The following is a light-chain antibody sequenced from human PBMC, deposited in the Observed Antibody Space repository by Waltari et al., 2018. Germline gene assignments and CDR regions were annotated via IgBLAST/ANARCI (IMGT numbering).Light chain of an antibody. CDR1: SSDVGGYNY. Sequence: QSALTQPPSASGSPGQSVTISCTGTSSDVGGYNYVSWYQQHPGKAPKLLIYEASNRPSEVPDRFSGSQSGNTASLTVSGLQAEDEADYYCSSYAGSNNLVFGGGTKLTVL. CDR3: SSYAGSNNLV. J-gene: IGLJ2*01. V-gene: IGLV2-8*01. CDR2: EAS.